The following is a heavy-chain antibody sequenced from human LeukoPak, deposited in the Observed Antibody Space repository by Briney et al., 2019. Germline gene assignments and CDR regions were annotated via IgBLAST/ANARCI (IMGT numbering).Heavy chain of an antibody. Sequence: SETLSLTCTVSGGSISSSSYYWGWIRQPPGKGLEWIGSIYYSGSTYYNPSLKSRVTISVDTSKNQFSLKLSSVTAADTAVYYCARQWGCSGSSCSWGLNYYHYMDVWGKGTTVTVSS. CDR2: IYYSGST. V-gene: IGHV4-39*01. CDR3: ARQWGCSGSSCSWGLNYYHYMDV. J-gene: IGHJ6*03. CDR1: GGSISSSSYY. D-gene: IGHD2-15*01.